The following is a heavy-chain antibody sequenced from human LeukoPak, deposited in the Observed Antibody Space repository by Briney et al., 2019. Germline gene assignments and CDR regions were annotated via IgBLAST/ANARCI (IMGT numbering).Heavy chain of an antibody. Sequence: GGSLRLSCAASGFTFSDYYMSWIRQAPGKGLEGVSYISSSGSTIYYADSVKGRFTISRDNAKNSLYLQMNSLRAEDTAVYYCARVGREYDFWSGYRAANWFDPWGQGTLVTVSS. D-gene: IGHD3-3*01. CDR2: ISSSGSTI. V-gene: IGHV3-11*01. CDR3: ARVGREYDFWSGYRAANWFDP. J-gene: IGHJ5*02. CDR1: GFTFSDYY.